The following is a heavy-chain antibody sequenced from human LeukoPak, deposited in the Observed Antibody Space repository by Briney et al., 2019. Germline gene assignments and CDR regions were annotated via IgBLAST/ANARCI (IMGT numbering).Heavy chain of an antibody. CDR2: ISWHGGTL. V-gene: IGHV3-9*01. J-gene: IGHJ6*03. CDR1: GFIFDDYG. D-gene: IGHD1-14*01. CDR3: AKGGRKVTGYYYYMDV. Sequence: GGSLRLSCAASGFIFDDYGMHWVRQAPGKGLEWVSGISWHGGTLGYADSVKGRFTISRDNAKNSLHLQMNSLRDEDTALYYCAKGGRKVTGYYYYMDVWGKGTTVTVSS.